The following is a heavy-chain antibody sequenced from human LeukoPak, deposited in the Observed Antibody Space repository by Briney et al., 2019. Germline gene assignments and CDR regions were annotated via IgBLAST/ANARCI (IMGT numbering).Heavy chain of an antibody. Sequence: PSETLSLTCTVSGGSISSSSYYWGWIRQPPGKGLEWIGSIYYSGSTYYNPSLKSRVTISVDTSKNQFSLKLSSVTAADTAVYYCARGYSSIFDYWGQGTLATVSS. D-gene: IGHD5-18*01. CDR2: IYYSGST. CDR1: GGSISSSSYY. CDR3: ARGYSSIFDY. V-gene: IGHV4-39*07. J-gene: IGHJ4*02.